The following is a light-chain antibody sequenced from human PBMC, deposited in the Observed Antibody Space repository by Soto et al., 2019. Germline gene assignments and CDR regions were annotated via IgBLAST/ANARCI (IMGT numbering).Light chain of an antibody. CDR1: SSDVGGYNY. Sequence: QSALTQPASVSGSPGQSITISCTGTSSDVGGYNYVSWYQQHPGKAPKLMIYDVSNRPSGVSNRFSGSKSGNTASLTISGLQAEDGADYYCSSYTSSSTPLVFGGGTKLNVL. CDR2: DVS. CDR3: SSYTSSSTPLV. J-gene: IGLJ2*01. V-gene: IGLV2-14*01.